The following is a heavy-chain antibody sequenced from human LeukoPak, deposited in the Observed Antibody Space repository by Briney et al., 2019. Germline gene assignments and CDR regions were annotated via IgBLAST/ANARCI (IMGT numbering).Heavy chain of an antibody. V-gene: IGHV4-34*01. J-gene: IGHJ6*03. CDR2: INHSGST. D-gene: IGHD6-13*01. CDR1: GGSFSGYY. CDR3: ARGSSSWYHEGPRRYYYYMDV. Sequence: SETLSLTXAVYGGSFSGYYWSWIRQPQGKGLEWIGEINHSGSTNYNPSLKSRVTISVDTSKNQFSLKLSSVAAADTAVYYCARGSSSWYHEGPRRYYYYMDVWGKGTTVTVSS.